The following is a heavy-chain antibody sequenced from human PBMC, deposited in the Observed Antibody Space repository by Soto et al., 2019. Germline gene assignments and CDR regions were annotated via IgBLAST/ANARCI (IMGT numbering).Heavy chain of an antibody. V-gene: IGHV1-3*01. Sequence: ASVKVSCKASGYTFTSYDMHLVRQAPGQRLEWMGWINAGNGNTKYSQKFQGRVTITRDTSASTAYMELSSLRSEDTAVYYCARAKTAGILDYWSQGTLVTVSS. CDR3: ARAKTAGILDY. CDR2: INAGNGNT. J-gene: IGHJ4*02. D-gene: IGHD1-1*01. CDR1: GYTFTSYD.